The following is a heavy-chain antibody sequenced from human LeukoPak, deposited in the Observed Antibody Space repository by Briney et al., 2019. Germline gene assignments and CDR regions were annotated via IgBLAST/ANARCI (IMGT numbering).Heavy chain of an antibody. CDR2: ISAYNGNT. V-gene: IGHV1-18*01. D-gene: IGHD3-22*01. CDR3: ARAGYYYDSTQSRAFDI. CDR1: GYTFTRYG. J-gene: IGHJ3*02. Sequence: ASVKVSCKASGYTFTRYGISWVRQAPGQGLEWMGWISAYNGNTNYAQKLQGRVTMTTDTSTSTAYMELRSLRSDDTAVYYCARAGYYYDSTQSRAFDIWGQGTMVTVSS.